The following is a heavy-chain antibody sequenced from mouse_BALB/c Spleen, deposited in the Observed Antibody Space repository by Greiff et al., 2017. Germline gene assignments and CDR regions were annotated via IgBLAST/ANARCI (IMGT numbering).Heavy chain of an antibody. CDR3: ARNRTHVNIAMEY. CDR2: IWSGGST. V-gene: IGHV2-4-1*01. CDR1: GFSLTSYG. J-gene: IGHJ4*01. Sequence: VMLVESGPGLVQPSQSLSITCTVSGFSLTSYGVHWVRQSPGKGLEWLGVIWSGGSTDYNAAFISRLSISKDNSKSQVFFKMNSLQADDTAIYYCARNRTHVNIAMEYWGEGTSVTVSS.